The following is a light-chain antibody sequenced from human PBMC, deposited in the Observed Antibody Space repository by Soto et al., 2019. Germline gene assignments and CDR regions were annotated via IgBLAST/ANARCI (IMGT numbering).Light chain of an antibody. V-gene: IGLV2-8*01. CDR3: SSYAGSNNVV. J-gene: IGLJ2*01. CDR1: SSDVGGYNY. Sequence: QSVLTQPPSASGSPGQSVTISCTGTSSDVGGYNYVSWYQQHPGKAPTLMIYEVSKRPSGVPDRFSGSKSGNTASLTVSGLQAEDEADYYCSSYAGSNNVVFGGGTKLTVL. CDR2: EVS.